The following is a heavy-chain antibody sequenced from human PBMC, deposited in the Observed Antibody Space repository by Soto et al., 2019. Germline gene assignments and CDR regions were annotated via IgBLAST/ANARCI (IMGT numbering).Heavy chain of an antibody. CDR1: GYTFTSYG. Sequence: ASVKVSCKASGYTFTSYGISWVRRAPGQGLEWMGWISAYNGNRNYAQKVQGRVTMTTDTSTNTAYMELRSLRSDDTAVYYCARDQVGDTGDYWGQGTLVTVSS. V-gene: IGHV1-18*01. CDR3: ARDQVGDTGDY. J-gene: IGHJ4*02. D-gene: IGHD1-26*01. CDR2: ISAYNGNR.